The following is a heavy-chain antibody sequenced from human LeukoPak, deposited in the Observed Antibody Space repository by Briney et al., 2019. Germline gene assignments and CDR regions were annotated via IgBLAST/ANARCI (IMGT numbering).Heavy chain of an antibody. CDR1: GDSISSSSYY. D-gene: IGHD5-12*01. CDR2: IYYSGST. J-gene: IGHJ4*02. CDR3: AVIVPMSWDY. Sequence: SGTLSLTCTVPGDSISSSSYYWGWIRQPPGKGLEWIGSIYYSGSTYYNPSLKSRLTISVDTSKNQFSLKLSSVTAADTAVYYRAVIVPMSWDYWGQGTLVTVSS. V-gene: IGHV4-39*01.